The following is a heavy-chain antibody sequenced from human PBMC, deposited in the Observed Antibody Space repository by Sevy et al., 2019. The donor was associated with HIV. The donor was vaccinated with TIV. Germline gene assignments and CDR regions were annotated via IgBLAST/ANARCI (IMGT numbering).Heavy chain of an antibody. CDR3: ARDLEGYDILTGYYDY. V-gene: IGHV3-21*01. J-gene: IGHJ4*02. CDR1: GFTFSSYS. D-gene: IGHD3-9*01. CDR2: ISSSSSYL. Sequence: GGSLRLSCAASGFTFSSYSMNWVRQAPGKGLEWVSSISSSSSYLYYADSVKGRFTISRDNAKNSLYLQMNSLRAEDTAVYYCARDLEGYDILTGYYDYWGQGTLVTVSS.